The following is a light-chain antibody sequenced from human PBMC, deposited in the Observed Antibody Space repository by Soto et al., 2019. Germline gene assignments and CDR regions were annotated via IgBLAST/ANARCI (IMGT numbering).Light chain of an antibody. Sequence: ALQLTQTPSSLSASVGDSVTITCRASQAFTNTLAWYQQKPGKAPQLLIYDASSLEGGVPSRFSGSGSGTDFTLTISGLQPEDFATYHCQQYRTYPTFGGGTRVEIK. CDR2: DAS. CDR1: QAFTNT. CDR3: QQYRTYPT. J-gene: IGKJ4*01. V-gene: IGKV1-13*02.